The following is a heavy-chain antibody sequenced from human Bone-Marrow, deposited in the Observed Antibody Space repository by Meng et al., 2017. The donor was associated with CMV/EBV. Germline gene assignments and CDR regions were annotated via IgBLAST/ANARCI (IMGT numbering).Heavy chain of an antibody. V-gene: IGHV4-39*07. CDR1: GGSISSSSYY. CDR2: IYYSGST. CDR3: ARGPQLLYGVFDI. D-gene: IGHD2-2*02. J-gene: IGHJ3*02. Sequence: LRLSCTVSGGSISSSSYYWGWIRQPPGKGLEWIGSIYYSGSTYYNPSLKSRVTISVDTSKNNFSLKLSSVTAEDTAVYYCARGPQLLYGVFDIWGQGTMVTVSS.